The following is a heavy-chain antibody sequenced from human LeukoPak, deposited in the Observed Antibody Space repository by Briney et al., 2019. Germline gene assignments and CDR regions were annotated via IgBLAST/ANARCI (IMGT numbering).Heavy chain of an antibody. V-gene: IGHV4-59*11. CDR1: GGSISSHY. D-gene: IGHD2-21*02. J-gene: IGHJ3*02. CDR3: ARLLNNDNAGDPDTFDM. Sequence: SETLSLTCTVSGGSISSHYWSWIRQSPERGLEWIGFIYYTGTTRYNPSLRGRVTMSVDSSRNHFSLKLTSMTAADTALYYCARLLNNDNAGDPDTFDMWGHGTMVTVSS. CDR2: IYYTGTT.